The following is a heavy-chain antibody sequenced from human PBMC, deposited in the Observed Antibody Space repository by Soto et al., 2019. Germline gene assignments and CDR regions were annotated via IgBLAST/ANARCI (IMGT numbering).Heavy chain of an antibody. J-gene: IGHJ4*02. Sequence: SETLSLTCAVYGGSFSGYYWSWIRQPPGKGLEWIGEINHSGSTNYNPSLKSRVTISVDTSKNQFSLKLSSVTAADTAVYYCARMNLADYYFDYWGQGTLVTVSS. CDR2: INHSGST. V-gene: IGHV4-34*01. CDR1: GGSFSGYY. CDR3: ARMNLADYYFDY.